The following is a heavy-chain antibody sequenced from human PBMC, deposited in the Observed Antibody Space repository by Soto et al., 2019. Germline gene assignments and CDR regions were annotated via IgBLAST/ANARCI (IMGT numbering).Heavy chain of an antibody. V-gene: IGHV1-69*06. Sequence: QVQLVQSGAEVKKPGSSVKVSCKASGGTFSNYAINWVRQAPGQGLEWMGGIIPIFGTPNYAQKFQGRGTFTAHKSNSTAYMELRSLSSDDTAVYYCARGWESVGTTTPFAYWGQGTLVTVSS. J-gene: IGHJ4*02. D-gene: IGHD1-26*01. CDR1: GGTFSNYA. CDR2: IIPIFGTP. CDR3: ARGWESVGTTTPFAY.